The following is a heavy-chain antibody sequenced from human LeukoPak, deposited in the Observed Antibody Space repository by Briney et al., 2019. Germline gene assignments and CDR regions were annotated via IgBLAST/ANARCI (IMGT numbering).Heavy chain of an antibody. D-gene: IGHD5-18*01. CDR1: GYTFTHYY. CDR3: ARGAYSYAQDF. J-gene: IGHJ4*02. V-gene: IGHV1-46*01. CDR2: INPSGGST. Sequence: ASVKVSCKTSGYTFTHYYIHWVRQAPGQGLEWMGIINPSGGSTNYAQTFQGRLSMTRDTSTITVYMELSSLRSEDTAVYYCARGAYSYAQDFWGQGTLVTVSS.